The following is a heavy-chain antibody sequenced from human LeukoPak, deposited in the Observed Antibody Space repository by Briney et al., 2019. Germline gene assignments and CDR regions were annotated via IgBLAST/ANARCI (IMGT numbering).Heavy chain of an antibody. CDR1: GYIFTSYW. CDR3: ARSEELSLYYFDY. V-gene: IGHV5-51*01. D-gene: IGHD3-16*02. J-gene: IGHJ4*02. Sequence: GASLQISCKGSGYIFTSYWIGWVRQMPGKGLEWMGIIYPGDSDTSYSPSFQGQVTISADKSISTAYLQWSSLKASDTAMYYCARSEELSLYYFDYWGQGTLVTVSS. CDR2: IYPGDSDT.